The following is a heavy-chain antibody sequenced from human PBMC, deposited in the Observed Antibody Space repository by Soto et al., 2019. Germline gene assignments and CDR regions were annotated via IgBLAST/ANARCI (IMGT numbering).Heavy chain of an antibody. CDR1: GYIFVNYG. CDR2: ISTDSGNT. V-gene: IGHV1-18*01. Sequence: QVQLVQSGDEVRKPGSSVKVSCKASGYIFVNYGIAWVRQAPGQGLEWMGWISTDSGNTHYASKVQGRLTMTTDTSTSTASMDLGSLTSGDTAVYYCAMVDNFVAPTPQDVWGQGTTVTVSS. J-gene: IGHJ6*02. D-gene: IGHD5-12*01. CDR3: AMVDNFVAPTPQDV.